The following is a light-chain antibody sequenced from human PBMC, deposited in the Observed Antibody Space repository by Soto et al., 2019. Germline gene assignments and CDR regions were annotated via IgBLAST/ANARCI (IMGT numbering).Light chain of an antibody. V-gene: IGKV1-5*03. CDR1: QSLSYW. CDR2: KAS. CDR3: QQYDRFPYT. Sequence: DIQMTQSPSTLSASVGDTVTITCRASQSLSYWLAWYQQKPGQAPKLLIHKASTLESGVPSRFSGSGSGTDFTLTISRLQPDDFASCYCQQYDRFPYTFGQGTKLEIK. J-gene: IGKJ2*01.